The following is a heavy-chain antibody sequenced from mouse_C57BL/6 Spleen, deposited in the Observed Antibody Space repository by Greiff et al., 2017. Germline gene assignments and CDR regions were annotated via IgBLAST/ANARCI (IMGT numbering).Heavy chain of an antibody. CDR3: ARGLYGSRTDYYDMDY. CDR2: INPSSGYT. J-gene: IGHJ4*01. Sequence: VQLQQSGAELAKPGASVKLSCKASGYTFTSYWMHWVQQRPGQGLEWIGYINPSSGYTKYNQKFKDTATLTADKSSSTAYLQLSSLTYEDSAVYYCARGLYGSRTDYYDMDYWGKGTSVTVSS. D-gene: IGHD1-1*01. CDR1: GYTFTSYW. V-gene: IGHV1-7*01.